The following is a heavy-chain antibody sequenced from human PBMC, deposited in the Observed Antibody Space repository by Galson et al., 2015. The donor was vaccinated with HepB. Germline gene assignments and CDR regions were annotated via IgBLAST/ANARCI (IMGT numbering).Heavy chain of an antibody. CDR1: GFSLSTSGVG. V-gene: IGHV2-5*01. D-gene: IGHD3-22*01. CDR2: IYWNDDK. Sequence: PALVKPTQTLTLTCSFSGFSLSTSGVGVGWIRQPPGKALEWLSFIYWNDDKRYNPSLKSRVTITQDTSKNQVVLTMTNMDPVDTGTYYCGHTGSYDTSGYYPGHFENWGQGTLVTVSS. J-gene: IGHJ4*02. CDR3: GHTGSYDTSGYYPGHFEN.